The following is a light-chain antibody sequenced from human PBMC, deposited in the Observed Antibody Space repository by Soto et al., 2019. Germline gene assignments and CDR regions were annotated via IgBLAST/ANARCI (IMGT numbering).Light chain of an antibody. CDR2: GAS. CDR3: QQRSNRIT. Sequence: IVLTQSPGTLSLSPGERATLSCRASQSVSSSYLAWYQQKPGQAPRLLIYGASSRATGIPARFSGSGSGTDFTLTVSSLEPEDFALYYCQQRSNRITFGQGTRLEIK. CDR1: QSVSSSY. V-gene: IGKV3D-20*02. J-gene: IGKJ5*01.